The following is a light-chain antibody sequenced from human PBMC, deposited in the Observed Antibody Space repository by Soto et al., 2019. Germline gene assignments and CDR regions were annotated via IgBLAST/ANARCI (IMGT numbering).Light chain of an antibody. CDR2: EVT. J-gene: IGLJ1*01. V-gene: IGLV2-8*01. Sequence: QSVLTQPPSASGSPGPSVTFSCTGTSSDIGDYNYASWYQQHPGKAPKLMIYEVTKRPSGVPERFSGSKSGNTASLTVSGLQADDEADYYCSSYAGNNTYVFGTGTKVTVL. CDR1: SSDIGDYNY. CDR3: SSYAGNNTYV.